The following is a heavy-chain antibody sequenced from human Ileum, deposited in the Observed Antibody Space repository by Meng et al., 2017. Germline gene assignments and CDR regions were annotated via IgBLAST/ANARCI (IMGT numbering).Heavy chain of an antibody. CDR1: GFSLATSGGR. J-gene: IGHJ4*02. V-gene: IGHV2-5*02. CDR2: NYWDDDK. CDR3: AHSPQGYFDY. Sequence: QITLKETGPALVKATQTLTLTCNFSGFSLATSGGRVAWIRQPPGEALEWLALNYWDDDKRYSPSLKNRLDITKDTSKNQVVLTMTNMDPMDTGTYYCAHSPQGYFDYWGPGTLVTVSS.